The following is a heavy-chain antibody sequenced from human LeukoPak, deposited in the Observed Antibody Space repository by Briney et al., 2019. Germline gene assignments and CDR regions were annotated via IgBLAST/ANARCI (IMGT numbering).Heavy chain of an antibody. V-gene: IGHV1-24*01. J-gene: IGHJ6*04. CDR1: GYTLTELS. Sequence: ASVKVSCKVSGYTLTELSMHWVRQAPGKGLEWMGGFDPEDGETIYAQKFQGRVTMTEDTSTDTAYMELSSLRSEDTAVYYCATLKYYYGSGTLRGEGNYYYYGMDVWGKGTTVTVSS. CDR3: ATLKYYYGSGTLRGEGNYYYYGMDV. D-gene: IGHD3-10*01. CDR2: FDPEDGET.